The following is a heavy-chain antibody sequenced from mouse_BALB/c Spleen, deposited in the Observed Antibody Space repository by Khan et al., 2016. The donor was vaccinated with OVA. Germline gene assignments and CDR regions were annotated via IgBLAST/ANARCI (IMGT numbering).Heavy chain of an antibody. CDR2: INTYTGEP. D-gene: IGHD2-14*01. Sequence: QIQLVQSGPELKKPGETVQISCKASGFTFTHYGMNWVRQAPGKGLKWMGWINTYTGEPTFTDDFKGRFAFSLETSASTAYLQINSLKKEDTATYVCARVGYNGTMDFWGQGTSVTVSS. CDR3: ARVGYNGTMDF. V-gene: IGHV9-3-1*01. CDR1: GFTFTHYG. J-gene: IGHJ4*01.